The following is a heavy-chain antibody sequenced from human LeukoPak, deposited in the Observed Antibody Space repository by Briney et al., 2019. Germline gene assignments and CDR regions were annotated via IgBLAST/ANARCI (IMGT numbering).Heavy chain of an antibody. D-gene: IGHD6-13*01. CDR3: AGGGIAAAAPGGFDY. Sequence: ASAKLSCTASGYTFTSYYMHWVPQSPGQGLEWMGIINPSGGSTSYAQKSQGRVTMTRDTSTSTVYMELSRLRSADTAVYYCAGGGIAAAAPGGFDYWGQGTLVTVSS. V-gene: IGHV1-46*01. CDR1: GYTFTSYY. CDR2: INPSGGST. J-gene: IGHJ4*02.